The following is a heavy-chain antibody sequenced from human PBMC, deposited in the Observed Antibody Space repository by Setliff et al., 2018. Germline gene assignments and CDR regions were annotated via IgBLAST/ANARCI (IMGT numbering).Heavy chain of an antibody. D-gene: IGHD4-17*01. V-gene: IGHV1-18*01. J-gene: IGHJ3*02. CDR3: ARIGGSTTVNLLGLFQTPPDAFDI. Sequence: ASVKVSCKASGYTFTSYGISWVRQAPGQGLEWMGWISAYNGNTNYAQKLQGRVTMTTDTSTSTAYMELRSLRSDDTAVYYCARIGGSTTVNLLGLFQTPPDAFDIWGQGTMVTVSS. CDR1: GYTFTSYG. CDR2: ISAYNGNT.